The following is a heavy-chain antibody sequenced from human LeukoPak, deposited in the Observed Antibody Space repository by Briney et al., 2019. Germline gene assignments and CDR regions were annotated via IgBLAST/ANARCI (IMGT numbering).Heavy chain of an antibody. V-gene: IGHV3-53*01. CDR1: GFTVSGNS. Sequence: GGSLRLSCTVSGFTVSGNSMSWVRQAPGKGLEWVSFIYSDNTHYSDSVKGRFTISRDKSKNPLYLQMNSLRAEDTAVYYCARRAGAYSHPYDYWGQGTLVTVSS. J-gene: IGHJ4*02. CDR2: IYSDNT. D-gene: IGHD4/OR15-4a*01. CDR3: ARRAGAYSHPYDY.